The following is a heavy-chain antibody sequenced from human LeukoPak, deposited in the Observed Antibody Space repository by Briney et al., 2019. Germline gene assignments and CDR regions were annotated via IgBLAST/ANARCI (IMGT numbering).Heavy chain of an antibody. D-gene: IGHD6-13*01. CDR2: ISGAGGTT. Sequence: GGSLRLSCAASGFTFSSYAMMWLRQAPGKGLEWVSAISGAGGTTLYADSVKGRFTISRDNSKNTLYLQMNSLRAEDTAVYYCARETSYSSSSHWGQGTLVTVSS. CDR3: ARETSYSSSSH. V-gene: IGHV3-23*01. J-gene: IGHJ4*02. CDR1: GFTFSSYA.